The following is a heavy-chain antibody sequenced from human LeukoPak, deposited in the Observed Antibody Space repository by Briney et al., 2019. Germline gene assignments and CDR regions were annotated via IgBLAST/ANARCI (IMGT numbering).Heavy chain of an antibody. CDR3: ARGGVYSSGNIRY. CDR1: GVSFSGYY. V-gene: IGHV4-34*01. CDR2: INHSGST. J-gene: IGHJ4*02. Sequence: SETLSLTCAVYGVSFSGYYWSWIRQPPGKGLEWIGEINHSGSTNYNPSLKSRVTISVDTSKNQFSLKLSSVTAADTAVYYCARGGVYSSGNIRYWGQGTLVTVSS. D-gene: IGHD6-19*01.